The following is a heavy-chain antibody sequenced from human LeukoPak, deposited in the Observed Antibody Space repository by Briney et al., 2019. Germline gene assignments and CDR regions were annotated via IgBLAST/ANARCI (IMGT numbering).Heavy chain of an antibody. Sequence: PGGSLRLSCAASGFTLSSYAMHWVRQAPGKGPEWVANIKQDGSEKYYVDSVKGRFTISRDNAKNSLYLQMNSLRAEDTAMYYCARDSAGNDYWGQGTLVTVSS. J-gene: IGHJ4*02. CDR1: GFTLSSYA. D-gene: IGHD6-13*01. CDR2: IKQDGSEK. V-gene: IGHV3-7*01. CDR3: ARDSAGNDY.